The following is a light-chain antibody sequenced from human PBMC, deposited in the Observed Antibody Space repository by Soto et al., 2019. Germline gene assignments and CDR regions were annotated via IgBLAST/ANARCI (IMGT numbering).Light chain of an antibody. CDR2: DAS. V-gene: IGKV1-5*01. J-gene: IGKJ1*01. CDR3: HLYQPLSRP. Sequence: EIQMPQSPSTLPASAVDRVPVTCRASQSVSGWLAWYQQKPGEAPKLLIYDASALPRGVPSRFSGSGSGTKSTLAIAIRQAYNRAPYRSHLYQPLSRPFPPGTKVDIK. CDR1: QSVSGW.